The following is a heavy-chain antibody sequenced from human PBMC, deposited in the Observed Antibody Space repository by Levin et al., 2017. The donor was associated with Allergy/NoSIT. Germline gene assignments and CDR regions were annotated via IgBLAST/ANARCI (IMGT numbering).Heavy chain of an antibody. CDR2: IYTSGDT. CDR1: SDSINRWY. CDR3: ARDLHRGPVDP. Sequence: SQTLSLTCTVSSDSINRWYWSWIRQPAGKGLEWIGRIYTSGDTDYNPSLKSRVTMSVDTSKNQLSLKVRSVTAADTAVYYCARDLHRGPVDPWGQGTLVTVSS. D-gene: IGHD2-2*01. J-gene: IGHJ5*02. V-gene: IGHV4-4*07.